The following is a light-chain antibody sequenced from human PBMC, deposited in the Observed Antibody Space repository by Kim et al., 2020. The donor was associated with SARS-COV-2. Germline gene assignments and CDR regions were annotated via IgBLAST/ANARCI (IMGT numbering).Light chain of an antibody. CDR3: SSYTSSSTYV. CDR1: GSDVGGYNR. Sequence: QSALTQPPSVSGSPGQSVTISCTGTGSDVGGYNRVSWYQQPPGTAPKLMIYEVSHRPSGVSDRFSGSKSGNTASLTISGLQAEDEADYYCSSYTSSSTYVFGAGTKVTVL. J-gene: IGLJ1*01. V-gene: IGLV2-18*02. CDR2: EVS.